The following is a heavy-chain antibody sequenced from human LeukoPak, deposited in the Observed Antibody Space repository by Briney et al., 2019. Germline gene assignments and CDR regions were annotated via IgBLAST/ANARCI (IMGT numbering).Heavy chain of an antibody. J-gene: IGHJ6*02. CDR1: GGSISSSSYY. CDR3: ARQDEQQLAV. V-gene: IGHV4-39*01. Sequence: SGTLSLTCTVSGGSISSSSYYWGWIRQPPGKGLEWIGSIYYSGSTYYNPSLKSRVTISVDTSKNQFSLKLSSVTAADTAVYYCARQDEQQLAVWGQGTTVTVSS. CDR2: IYYSGST. D-gene: IGHD6-13*01.